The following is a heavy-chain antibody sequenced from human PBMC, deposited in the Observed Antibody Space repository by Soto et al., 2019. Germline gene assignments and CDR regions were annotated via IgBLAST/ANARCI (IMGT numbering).Heavy chain of an antibody. CDR3: ARVLGHYYDPGCFDS. V-gene: IGHV1-69*13. CDR2: IIPIFGTA. Sequence: ASGKVSCKASGRTFSRYAIRWVRQATGQGLEWMGGIIPIFGTANYAQKFQGRVTITADESTSTAYMELSSLRSEDTAVYYCARVLGHYYDPGCFDSWGQGTLVTVSS. D-gene: IGHD3-22*01. J-gene: IGHJ5*01. CDR1: GRTFSRYA.